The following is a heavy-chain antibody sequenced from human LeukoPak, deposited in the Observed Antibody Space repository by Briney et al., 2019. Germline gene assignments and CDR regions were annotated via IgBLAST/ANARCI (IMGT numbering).Heavy chain of an antibody. Sequence: PSETLSLTCTVSGVSISSYYWSWIRQPPGKGLEWIGFIYYSGITNYNPSLKSRVTISVDTSKNQFSLKLSSVTAADTAVYYCARKSLGQDTFDYWGQGSLVTVSS. CDR1: GVSISSYY. J-gene: IGHJ4*02. CDR3: ARKSLGQDTFDY. CDR2: IYYSGIT. D-gene: IGHD5-18*01. V-gene: IGHV4-59*01.